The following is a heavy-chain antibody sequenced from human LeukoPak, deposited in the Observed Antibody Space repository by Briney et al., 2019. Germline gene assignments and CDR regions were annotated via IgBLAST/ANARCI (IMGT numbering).Heavy chain of an antibody. Sequence: SGPTLVKPSETLSLTCSVSGGSITNWTWIRQSPGKGLEWTGYIFYGGDTRYNPSLKSRVVVSVDTSKNQFSLRLTSVTAADTAVYFCAGGSENHYHLEHWGQGILVTVSS. V-gene: IGHV4-59*01. D-gene: IGHD3-10*01. CDR2: IFYGGDT. CDR1: GGSITN. CDR3: AGGSENHYHLEH. J-gene: IGHJ4*02.